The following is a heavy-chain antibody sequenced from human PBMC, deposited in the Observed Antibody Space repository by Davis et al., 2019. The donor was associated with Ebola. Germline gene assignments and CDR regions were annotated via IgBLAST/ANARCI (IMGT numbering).Heavy chain of an antibody. CDR3: ARVPNSGGRPFDY. CDR2: IMPLYGTA. Sequence: SVKVSCKASGDTFRNYAFSWVRQAPGQGLEWMGGIMPLYGTAIYAQKFQGTVSITADDFTNTAYMELSSLRSEDTAVYYCARVPNSGGRPFDYWGQGTLATVSS. V-gene: IGHV1-69*13. CDR1: GDTFRNYA. J-gene: IGHJ4*02. D-gene: IGHD6-19*01.